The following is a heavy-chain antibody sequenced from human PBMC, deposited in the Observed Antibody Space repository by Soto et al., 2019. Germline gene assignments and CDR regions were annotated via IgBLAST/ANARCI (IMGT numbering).Heavy chain of an antibody. CDR3: ARDAFPYTYGYFDY. V-gene: IGHV4-39*02. Sequence: PSETLSLTCTVSGDTISSTSYYWGWIRQPPGKGLEWIGSIYYSGTTYYNPSLKGRVTISVDTSKNQFSLKLSSVTAADTAVYYSARDAFPYTYGYFDYLGQGTLVTFAS. D-gene: IGHD5-18*01. CDR2: IYYSGTT. CDR1: GDTISSTSYY. J-gene: IGHJ4*02.